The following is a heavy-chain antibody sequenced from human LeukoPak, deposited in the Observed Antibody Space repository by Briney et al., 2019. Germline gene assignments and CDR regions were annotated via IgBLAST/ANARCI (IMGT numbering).Heavy chain of an antibody. J-gene: IGHJ6*02. CDR2: ISGYNGDI. CDR1: GYNFRSHG. Sequence: ASVKVSCKASGYNFRSHGITWVRQARGQGLEWMGQISGYNGDIKEAQKFQGRLTMTTETSTSTAYMELRSLRSDDTAVYYCAGFSVFGADTSPRYNSGTDVWGQGTTVIVSS. V-gene: IGHV1-18*01. D-gene: IGHD3-16*01. CDR3: AGFSVFGADTSPRYNSGTDV.